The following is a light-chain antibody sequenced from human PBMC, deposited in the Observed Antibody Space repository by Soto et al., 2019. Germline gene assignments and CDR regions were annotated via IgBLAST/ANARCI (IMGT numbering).Light chain of an antibody. CDR1: QSVSSSY. Sequence: EIVLTQSPGTLSLSPGERATLSCRASQSVSSSYLAWYQQEPGQAPRLLIYGASSRATGIPDRFSGSGSGTDFTLTISRLEPEDFAVYYCQQYGSSQTWTFGQGTKVEIK. CDR2: GAS. V-gene: IGKV3-20*01. CDR3: QQYGSSQTWT. J-gene: IGKJ1*01.